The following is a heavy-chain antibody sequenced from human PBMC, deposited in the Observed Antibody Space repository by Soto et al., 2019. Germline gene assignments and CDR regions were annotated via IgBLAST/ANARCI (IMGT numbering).Heavy chain of an antibody. V-gene: IGHV1-3*01. CDR3: ARDLVPDY. CDR2: INAGNGNT. Sequence: QVQLVQSGAEVKKPGASVKVSCKASWYTFTCYAMPLVRPAPGQRLEWMGWINAGNGNTKYLQKFQGRVTLTRDTSASTAYMELSSLRSEDTAVYYCARDLVPDYWGQGTLVTVSS. J-gene: IGHJ4*02. CDR1: WYTFTCYA. D-gene: IGHD6-13*01.